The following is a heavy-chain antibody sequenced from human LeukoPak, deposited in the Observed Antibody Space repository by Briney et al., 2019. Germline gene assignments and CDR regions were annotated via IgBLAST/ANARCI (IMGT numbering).Heavy chain of an antibody. CDR3: ARVGVVGATTFDY. CDR2: MSPNNGNT. CDR1: GYTLASYD. D-gene: IGHD1-26*01. V-gene: IGHV1-8*01. J-gene: IGHJ4*02. Sequence: ASVKVSCKASGYTLASYDINWVRQAPGQGLEWMGWMSPNNGNTIYAQKFQGRVSMTRDTSISTAYMELSSLRSEDTAVYYCARVGVVGATTFDYWGQGTLVTVSS.